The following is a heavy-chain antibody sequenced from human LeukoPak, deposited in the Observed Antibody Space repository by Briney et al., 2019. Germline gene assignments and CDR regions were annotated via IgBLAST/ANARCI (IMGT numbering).Heavy chain of an antibody. Sequence: GESLKISCKGSGYSITSYWISWVRQMPGKGREWMGRIDPSDSYTNYSPSFQGHVTISADKSISTAYLQWSSLKASDIAMYYCASQGVRGVINDAFDIWGQGTMVTVSS. D-gene: IGHD3-10*01. CDR2: IDPSDSYT. CDR1: GYSITSYW. V-gene: IGHV5-10-1*01. J-gene: IGHJ3*02. CDR3: ASQGVRGVINDAFDI.